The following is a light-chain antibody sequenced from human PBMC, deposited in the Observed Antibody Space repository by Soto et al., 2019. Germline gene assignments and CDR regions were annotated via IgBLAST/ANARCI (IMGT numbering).Light chain of an antibody. J-gene: IGKJ3*01. V-gene: IGKV1-27*01. CDR3: QKYNIAPFT. CDR1: QGISNF. Sequence: DIQMTQSPSSLSASVGDRVTITCRASQGISNFLAWYQQRPGKVPKLLLYGASTLQSGVPSRFSGSGSGTDFTLTISRLQPEDVSTYYCQKYNIAPFTFGPGTKVDI. CDR2: GAS.